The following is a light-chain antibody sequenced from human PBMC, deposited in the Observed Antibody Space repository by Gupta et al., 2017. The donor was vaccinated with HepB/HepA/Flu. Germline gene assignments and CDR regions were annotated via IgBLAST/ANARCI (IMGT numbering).Light chain of an antibody. CDR2: AVI. V-gene: IGLV2-14*03. Sequence: QSALTQPASVSGSLGPSITISCTGTSSDIGAYNHVSWYQQHPGKAPKLMIYAVINRPSGVPNRFSGSKSGNTASLTISGLQAEDEADYYCSSLTPKNTLVFGGGTKLTAL. J-gene: IGLJ2*01. CDR1: SSDIGAYNH. CDR3: SSLTPKNTLV.